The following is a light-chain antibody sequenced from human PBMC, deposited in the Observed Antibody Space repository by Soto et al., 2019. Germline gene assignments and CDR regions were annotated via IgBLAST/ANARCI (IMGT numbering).Light chain of an antibody. Sequence: EIVLTQSPGTLSLSPGERATLSCRASQSVSSTYLAWYQQKPGQAPRLLIYGASSRATGIPDRFSGSGSGTDFNLTISRLEAEDFAVYYCQQYGSSPFTFGPGTNVDIK. CDR1: QSVSSTY. V-gene: IGKV3-20*01. CDR2: GAS. J-gene: IGKJ3*01. CDR3: QQYGSSPFT.